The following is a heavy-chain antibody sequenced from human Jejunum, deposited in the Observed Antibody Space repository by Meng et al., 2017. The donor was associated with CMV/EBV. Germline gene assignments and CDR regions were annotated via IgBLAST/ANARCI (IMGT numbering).Heavy chain of an antibody. D-gene: IGHD4-17*01. V-gene: IGHV4-59*01. Sequence: VSGGSLNDYYWSWIRQSPGKGLEWLGYIYYSGATRYNPSLESRVSISIDTSRKHFSLKMTSVTAADTAMYYCARDNGDYYYGMDVWGQGTPVTVSS. J-gene: IGHJ6*02. CDR2: IYYSGAT. CDR3: ARDNGDYYYGMDV. CDR1: GGSLNDYY.